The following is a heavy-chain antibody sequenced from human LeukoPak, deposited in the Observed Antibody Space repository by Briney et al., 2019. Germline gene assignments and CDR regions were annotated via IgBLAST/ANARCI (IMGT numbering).Heavy chain of an antibody. CDR3: AKGSTVTKYWYFDL. V-gene: IGHV3-23*01. D-gene: IGHD4-17*01. Sequence: PGGSLRLSCAASGFTFSGYWLSWVRQAPGKGLEWVSAISGSGGNTYYADSVKGRFTISRDNSKNTLCLQMNSLRAEDTAVYYCAKGSTVTKYWYFDLWGRGTLVTVSS. CDR1: GFTFSGYW. CDR2: ISGSGGNT. J-gene: IGHJ2*01.